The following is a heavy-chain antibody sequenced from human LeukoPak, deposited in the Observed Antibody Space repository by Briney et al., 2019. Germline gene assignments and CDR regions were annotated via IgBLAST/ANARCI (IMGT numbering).Heavy chain of an antibody. CDR1: GYTFTGYY. J-gene: IGHJ4*02. CDR2: INPDSGGT. Sequence: ASVKVTCKASGYTFTGYYIHWVRQAPGQGLEWMGWINPDSGGTKYAQKFQGRVTMTRDTSISTAYMELSRLTSDDTAVYYCAREGQYYDTSGFFDYWGQVTLVTVSS. D-gene: IGHD3-22*01. V-gene: IGHV1-2*02. CDR3: AREGQYYDTSGFFDY.